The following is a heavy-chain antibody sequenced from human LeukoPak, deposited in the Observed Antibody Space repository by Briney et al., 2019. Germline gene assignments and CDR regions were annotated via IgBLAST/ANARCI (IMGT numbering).Heavy chain of an antibody. V-gene: IGHV4-61*02. CDR3: ARHVRDGDYVGYMDV. J-gene: IGHJ6*03. Sequence: SETLSLTCTVSGGSISSGSYYWSWIRQPPGKGLEWIGRIYTSGSTNYNPSLKSRVTISVDTSKNQFSLKLSSVTAADTAVYYCARHVRDGDYVGYMDVWGKGTTVTISS. D-gene: IGHD4-17*01. CDR2: IYTSGST. CDR1: GGSISSGSYY.